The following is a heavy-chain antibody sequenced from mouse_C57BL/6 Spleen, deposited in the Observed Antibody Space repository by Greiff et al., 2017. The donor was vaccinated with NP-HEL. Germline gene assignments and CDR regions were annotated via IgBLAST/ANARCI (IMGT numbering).Heavy chain of an antibody. V-gene: IGHV1-82*01. Sequence: QVQLQQSGPELVKPGASVKISCKASGYAFSSSRMNWVKQRPGKGLEWIGRIYPGDGDTNYNGKFKGKATLTADKSSSTAYMQLSSLTSEDSAVYFCARSGSSFYAMDYWGQGTSVTVSS. CDR3: ARSGSSFYAMDY. J-gene: IGHJ4*01. CDR2: IYPGDGDT. CDR1: GYAFSSSR. D-gene: IGHD1-3*01.